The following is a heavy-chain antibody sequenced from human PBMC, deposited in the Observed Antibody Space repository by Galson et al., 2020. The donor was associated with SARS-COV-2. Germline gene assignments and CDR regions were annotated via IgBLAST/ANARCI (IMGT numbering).Heavy chain of an antibody. V-gene: IGHV3-21*01. Sequence: GESLKISCAAPGFTFSSYSMNWVRQAPGKGLEWVSSISRSSSYTYYADSVKGRFTISRDNAKNSLYLQMNSLRAEDTAVYYCASTGGYDFWSGYPYYYYMDVWGKGTTVTVSS. CDR2: ISRSSSYT. D-gene: IGHD3-3*01. CDR3: ASTGGYDFWSGYPYYYYMDV. CDR1: GFTFSSYS. J-gene: IGHJ6*03.